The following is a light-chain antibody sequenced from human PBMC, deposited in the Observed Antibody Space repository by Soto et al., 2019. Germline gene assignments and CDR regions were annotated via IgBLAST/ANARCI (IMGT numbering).Light chain of an antibody. CDR1: QSVSSSY. J-gene: IGKJ5*01. CDR3: QQYGSSPVT. V-gene: IGKV3-20*01. CDR2: GAS. Sequence: EIVLTQSPGTLSLSPGDRATLSCRASQSVSSSYLAWYQQKPGQAPRLLIYGASNRATGIPDRFSGSGSGTDFTLTVSRLEPEDFAVYYCQQYGSSPVTFGQGTRLEIK.